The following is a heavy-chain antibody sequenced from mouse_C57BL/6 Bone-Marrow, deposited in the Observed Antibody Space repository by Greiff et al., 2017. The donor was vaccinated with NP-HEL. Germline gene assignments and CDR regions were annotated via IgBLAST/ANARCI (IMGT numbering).Heavy chain of an antibody. J-gene: IGHJ3*01. Sequence: DVKLVESGGDLVKPGGSLKLSCAASGFTFSSYGMSWVRQTPDKRLEWVATISSGGSYTYYPDSVKGRFTISRDNAKNTLYLQMSSLKSEDTAMYYCAIITTVVAKAYWGQGTLVTVSA. CDR3: AIITTVVAKAY. D-gene: IGHD1-1*01. CDR2: ISSGGSYT. CDR1: GFTFSSYG. V-gene: IGHV5-6*02.